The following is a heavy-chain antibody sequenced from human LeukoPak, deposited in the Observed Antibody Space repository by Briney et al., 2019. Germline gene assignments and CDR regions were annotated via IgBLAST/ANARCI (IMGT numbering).Heavy chain of an antibody. D-gene: IGHD3-10*01. Sequence: GGSLRLSCPASGFTFSSYGMSWVRQAPGKGLEWVSAISGSGDSTYYADSVKGRFTISRDNSKNTLYLQMNSLRAEDTAVYYCAKDRGIISDYWGQGTLVTVSS. CDR1: GFTFSSYG. CDR3: AKDRGIISDY. V-gene: IGHV3-23*01. CDR2: ISGSGDST. J-gene: IGHJ4*02.